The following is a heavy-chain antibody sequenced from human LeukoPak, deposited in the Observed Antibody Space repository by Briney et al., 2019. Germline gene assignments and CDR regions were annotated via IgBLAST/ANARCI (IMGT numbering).Heavy chain of an antibody. CDR3: ARHVLSTVTQFDY. CDR1: GGSISSSFYY. Sequence: PSETLSLTCTVSGGSISSSFYYWAWIRQPPGKGLEWIGSIYYSGSTYYNPSLKSRVTISVDTSKNQFSLNLSSVTAADTAVYYCARHVLSTVTQFDYWGQGTLVTVSS. J-gene: IGHJ4*02. D-gene: IGHD4-17*01. CDR2: IYYSGST. V-gene: IGHV4-39*01.